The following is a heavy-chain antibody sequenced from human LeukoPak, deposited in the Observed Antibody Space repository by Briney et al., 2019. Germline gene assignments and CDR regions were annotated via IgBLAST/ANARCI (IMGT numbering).Heavy chain of an antibody. D-gene: IGHD7-27*01. CDR1: GGSISTYY. J-gene: IGHJ4*02. CDR3: ARQVNWDYFDS. V-gene: IGHV4-59*08. Sequence: PSETLSLTCTVSGGSISTYYWNWIRQPPGKGLEWIGYIYYSGSTKYNPSLKSRVTISVDTSKNQFSLKLSSVTAADTAVYYCARQVNWDYFDSWGQGTLVTVSS. CDR2: IYYSGST.